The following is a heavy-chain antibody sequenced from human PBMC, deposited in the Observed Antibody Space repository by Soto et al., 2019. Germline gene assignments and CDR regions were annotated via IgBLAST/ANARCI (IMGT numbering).Heavy chain of an antibody. D-gene: IGHD1-1*01. CDR2: ISVLNGYA. Sequence: QVQLVQSGPELKKPGASVKVSCKTSGYSFHNSGISWVRQAPGQGLEWMGWISVLNGYAHYGHKFQGGVIMTAHTLTSPAYMELRGGRSDDTAMYYFSNDGTTWFASWGEGTLVTVSS. V-gene: IGHV1-18*01. J-gene: IGHJ5*01. CDR1: GYSFHNSG. CDR3: SNDGTTWFAS.